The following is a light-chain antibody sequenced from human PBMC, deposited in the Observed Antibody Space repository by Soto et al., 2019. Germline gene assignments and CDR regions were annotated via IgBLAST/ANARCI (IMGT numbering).Light chain of an antibody. Sequence: TVLTQSPGTLSLSTGERLTLSCKASQNVTSNFLVWYQQHPGHAPRLLIYGASSRATGIPDRLSGSGSGTDFTLTIRRMEPDDFAVYYCQKYGTFWTFGQGTKVDIK. CDR2: GAS. V-gene: IGKV3-20*01. J-gene: IGKJ1*01. CDR3: QKYGTFWT. CDR1: QNVTSNF.